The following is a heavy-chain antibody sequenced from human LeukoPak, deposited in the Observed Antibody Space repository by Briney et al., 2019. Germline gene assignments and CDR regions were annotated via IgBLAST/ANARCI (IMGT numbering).Heavy chain of an antibody. CDR2: IKQEGSEK. CDR1: EFILSPYS. J-gene: IGHJ3*02. V-gene: IGHV3-7*01. D-gene: IGHD2-15*01. CDR3: ARPIHHYLASSGSFDI. Sequence: GGSLRLSCAASEFILSPYSMSWVRQAPGKGLEWVANIKQEGSEKYNVDSAKGRSIISRDNAKNSVSLQMHSLRVEDTAVYYYARPIHHYLASSGSFDIWVQGTMVTVSS.